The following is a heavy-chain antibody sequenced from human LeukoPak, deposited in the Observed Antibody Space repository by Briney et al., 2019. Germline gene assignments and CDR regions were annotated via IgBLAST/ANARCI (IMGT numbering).Heavy chain of an antibody. CDR2: IYSGGIT. D-gene: IGHD6-13*01. J-gene: IGHJ4*02. Sequence: GGSLRLSCAASGFTVSSNYMSWVRQAPGKGLEWVSVIYSGGITYYADSVKGRFTISRDNSKNTLYLQMNSLRAEDTAVYYCAKAAVYSSSWTPFDDWGQGTLVTVSS. CDR3: AKAAVYSSSWTPFDD. CDR1: GFTVSSNY. V-gene: IGHV3-53*01.